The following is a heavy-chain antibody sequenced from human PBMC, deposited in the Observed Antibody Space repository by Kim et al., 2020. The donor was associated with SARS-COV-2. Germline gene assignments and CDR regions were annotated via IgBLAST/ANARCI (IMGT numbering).Heavy chain of an antibody. CDR1: GFTFSNAW. J-gene: IGHJ4*02. CDR2: IKSKTGGGTT. CDR3: TTDRTTVTTDY. D-gene: IGHD4-17*01. Sequence: GGSLRLSCAASGFTFSNAWMSWVRQAPGKGLEWVGGIKSKTGGGTTDYAAPVKGRFTISRHDSKNTLYLQMNSLKTEDTSVYYWTTDRTTVTTDYWGQGTLVTVSS. V-gene: IGHV3-15*01.